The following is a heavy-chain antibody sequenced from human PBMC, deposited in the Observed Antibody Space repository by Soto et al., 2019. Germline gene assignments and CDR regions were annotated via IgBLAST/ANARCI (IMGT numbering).Heavy chain of an antibody. D-gene: IGHD2-15*01. Sequence: QVQLVQSGAEVKKPGSSVKVSCKASGGTYSSCTISWVRQAPGQGLEWMGRIIPILGIANYAQKFQGRVTITADKSTSTAYMELSSLRSEDTAVYNCARDYCSGGSCPFDYWGQGTLVTVSS. CDR3: ARDYCSGGSCPFDY. V-gene: IGHV1-69*08. CDR1: GGTYSSCT. CDR2: IIPILGIA. J-gene: IGHJ4*02.